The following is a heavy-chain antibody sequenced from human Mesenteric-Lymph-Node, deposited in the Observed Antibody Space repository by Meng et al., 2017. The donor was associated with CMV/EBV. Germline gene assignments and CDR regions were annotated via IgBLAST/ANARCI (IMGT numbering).Heavy chain of an antibody. D-gene: IGHD5-24*01. CDR1: GFTFSSYG. Sequence: GESLKISCAASGFTFSSYGMHWVRQAPGKGLEWVAFIRNDGSNKYYADSVKGRFTISKDNSKNTPYLQMNSLKAEDTAVYYCARDRNYKRYWGQGTLVTVSS. CDR3: ARDRNYKRY. J-gene: IGHJ4*02. V-gene: IGHV3-30*02. CDR2: IRNDGSNK.